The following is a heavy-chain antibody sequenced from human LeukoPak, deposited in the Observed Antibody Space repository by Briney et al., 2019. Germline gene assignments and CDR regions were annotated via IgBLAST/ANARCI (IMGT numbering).Heavy chain of an antibody. CDR1: GGTFSSYA. Sequence: ASVKVSCKAPGGTFSSYAISWVRQAPGQGLEWMGGIIPIFGTANYAQKFQGRVTITTDESTSTAYMELSSLRSEDTAAYYCARDGGYSYGYVTLDYWGQGTLVTVSS. CDR2: IIPIFGTA. V-gene: IGHV1-69*05. J-gene: IGHJ4*02. D-gene: IGHD5-18*01. CDR3: ARDGGYSYGYVTLDY.